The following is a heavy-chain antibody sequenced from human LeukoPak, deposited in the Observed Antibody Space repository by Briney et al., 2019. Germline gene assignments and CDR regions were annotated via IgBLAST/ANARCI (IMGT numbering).Heavy chain of an antibody. CDR3: ARRFRTPGTLHHEAYDI. CDR1: GGSISDYY. J-gene: IGHJ3*02. Sequence: PSETLSLTCTVSGGSISDYYWGWIRHPPGKGLEWIGHIFGNVSPDYNPSLKSRVTITTDTSKNQFSLQLSSVTAADTAMYFCARRFRTPGTLHHEAYDIGGKGKVVTVSS. CDR2: IFGNVSP. V-gene: IGHV4-4*09. D-gene: IGHD3-3*01.